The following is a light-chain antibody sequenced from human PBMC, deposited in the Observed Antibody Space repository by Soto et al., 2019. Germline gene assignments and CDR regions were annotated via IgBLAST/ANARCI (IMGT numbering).Light chain of an antibody. J-gene: IGKJ2*01. V-gene: IGKV3-15*01. CDR1: QSVSSN. CDR3: QQYGDSPAYT. Sequence: EIVMTQSPATLSVSPGERATLSCRASQSVSSNLAWYQQKPGQAPRLLIYGASTRATGIPARFSGSGSGTEFTLTISSLQSEDFAVYYCQQYGDSPAYTFGQGTKLEI. CDR2: GAS.